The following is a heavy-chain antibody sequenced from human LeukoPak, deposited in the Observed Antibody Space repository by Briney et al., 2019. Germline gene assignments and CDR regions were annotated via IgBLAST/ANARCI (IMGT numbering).Heavy chain of an antibody. CDR1: GLTFSSYA. Sequence: GGSLRLTCAASGLTFSSYAMSWVRQAPGKGLEWLSAISGSGGSTYYADSVKGRFTISRDNSKNTLYLQMNSLRAEDTGVYYCAKGDGPTPDAFEIWGQGTMVTVSS. J-gene: IGHJ3*02. V-gene: IGHV3-23*01. CDR3: AKGDGPTPDAFEI. CDR2: ISGSGGST. D-gene: IGHD2-8*01.